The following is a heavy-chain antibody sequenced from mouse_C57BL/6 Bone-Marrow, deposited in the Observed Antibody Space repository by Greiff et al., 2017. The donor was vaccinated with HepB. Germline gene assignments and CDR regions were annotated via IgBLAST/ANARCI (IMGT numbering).Heavy chain of an antibody. V-gene: IGHV1-76*01. CDR1: GYTFTDYY. J-gene: IGHJ2*01. CDR3: ARCSNYDY. D-gene: IGHD2-5*01. Sequence: VQLQQSGAELVRPGASVKLSCKASGYTFTDYYINWVKQRPGQGLEWIARIYPGSGNTYYNEKFKGKATLTAEKSSSTAYMQLSSLTSEDSAVYCCARCSNYDYWGQGTTLTVSS. CDR2: IYPGSGNT.